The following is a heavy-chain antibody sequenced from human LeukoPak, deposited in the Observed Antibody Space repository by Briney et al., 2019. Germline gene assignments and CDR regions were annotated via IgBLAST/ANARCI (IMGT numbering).Heavy chain of an antibody. CDR3: ARTLELAAGLYFDY. Sequence: ASVKVSCKASGYTFINYYMQWVRQAPGQGLEWMGWISAYNGNTNYAQKLQGRVTMTTDTSTSTAYMELRSLRSDDTAVYYCARTLELAAGLYFDYWGQGTLVTVSS. J-gene: IGHJ4*02. CDR1: GYTFINYY. V-gene: IGHV1-18*04. CDR2: ISAYNGNT. D-gene: IGHD1-7*01.